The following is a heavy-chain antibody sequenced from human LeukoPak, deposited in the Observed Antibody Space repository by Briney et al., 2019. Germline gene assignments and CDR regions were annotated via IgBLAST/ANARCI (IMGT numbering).Heavy chain of an antibody. V-gene: IGHV1-69*05. CDR1: GGTFSSYA. CDR2: IIPIFGTA. D-gene: IGHD3-3*01. Sequence: SVKASCKASGGTFSSYAISWVRQAPGQGLEWMGGIIPIFGTANYAQKFQGRVTITTDESTSTAYMELRSLRSDDTAVYYCARIIFATSKGFLEWLLYFDYWGQGTLVTVSS. CDR3: ARIIFATSKGFLEWLLYFDY. J-gene: IGHJ4*02.